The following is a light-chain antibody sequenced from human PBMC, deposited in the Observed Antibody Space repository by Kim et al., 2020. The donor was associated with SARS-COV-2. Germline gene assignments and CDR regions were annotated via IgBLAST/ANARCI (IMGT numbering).Light chain of an antibody. Sequence: SYELTQPPSVSVFPGQTDTIACSGDELGDKYACWYQQKPGQSPVLVIYEGTERPSGIPERFSGSKSGTTATLTISGTQTLDEADYYCQAWDRRTVIFGGGTQLTVL. V-gene: IGLV3-1*01. CDR3: QAWDRRTVI. CDR1: ELGDKY. CDR2: EGT. J-gene: IGLJ2*01.